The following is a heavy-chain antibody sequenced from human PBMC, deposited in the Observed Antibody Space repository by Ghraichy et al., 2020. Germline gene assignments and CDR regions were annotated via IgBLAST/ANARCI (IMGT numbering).Heavy chain of an antibody. CDR1: GDSLNNYY. V-gene: IGHV4-59*01. D-gene: IGHD2-2*01. CDR2: IYHNGRT. CDR3: ARDQEWRASSSGFDP. J-gene: IGHJ5*02. Sequence: SQTLSLTCTVSGDSLNNYYWSWIRQAPGKGLEWIGSIYHNGRTKYNPSLKSRVTISVDTSKNQFSLSLTSVTAADTAVFYCARDQEWRASSSGFDPWGQGTLVSVSP.